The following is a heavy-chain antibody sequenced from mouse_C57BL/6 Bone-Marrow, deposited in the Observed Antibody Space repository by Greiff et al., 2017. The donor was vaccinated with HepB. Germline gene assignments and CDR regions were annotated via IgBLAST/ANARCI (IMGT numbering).Heavy chain of an antibody. CDR3: TREPFYYGSSCAMDY. J-gene: IGHJ4*01. CDR2: ISSGGDYI. Sequence: EVQLVESGEGLVKPGGSLKLSCAASGFTFSSYAMSWVRQTPEKRLEWVAYISSGGDYIYYADTVKGRFTISRDNARNTLYLQMSSLKSEDTAMYYCTREPFYYGSSCAMDYWGQGTSVTVSS. CDR1: GFTFSSYA. D-gene: IGHD1-1*01. V-gene: IGHV5-9-1*02.